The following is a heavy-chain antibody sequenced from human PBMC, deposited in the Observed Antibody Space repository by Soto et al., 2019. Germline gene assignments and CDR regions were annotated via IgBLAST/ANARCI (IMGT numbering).Heavy chain of an antibody. Sequence: GASVKVSCKASGYTFTSYGISWVRQAPGQGLEWMGWISAYNGNTNYAQKLQGRVTMTTDTSTSTAYMELRSLRSDDTAVYYRARFGPLNYYYYMDVWGKGTTVTVSS. D-gene: IGHD3-16*01. CDR1: GYTFTSYG. CDR3: ARFGPLNYYYYMDV. J-gene: IGHJ6*03. CDR2: ISAYNGNT. V-gene: IGHV1-18*01.